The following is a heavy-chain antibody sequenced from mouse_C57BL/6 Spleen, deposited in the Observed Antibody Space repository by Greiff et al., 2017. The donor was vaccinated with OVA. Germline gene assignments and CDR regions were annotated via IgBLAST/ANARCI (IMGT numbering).Heavy chain of an antibody. D-gene: IGHD1-1*01. CDR1: GYTFTSYW. Sequence: VQLQQPGAELVKPGASVKMSCKASGYTFTSYWITWVKQRPGQGLEWIGDIYPGSGSTNYNEKFKSKATLTVDTSSSTAYMQLSSLTSEDSAVYYCARSPVVEDAMDYWGQGTSVTVSS. J-gene: IGHJ4*01. V-gene: IGHV1-55*01. CDR2: IYPGSGST. CDR3: ARSPVVEDAMDY.